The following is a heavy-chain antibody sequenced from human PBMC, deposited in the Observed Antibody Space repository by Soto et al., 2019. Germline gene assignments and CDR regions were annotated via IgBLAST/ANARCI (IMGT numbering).Heavy chain of an antibody. J-gene: IGHJ4*02. Sequence: GGSLRLSCVVSGFSFRIYSMNWVRQAPGKGLELISYISSDSGTIYYADSLKGRFTISRDNGKNSLYLQMNSLTDDDTAVYYCARGRLWSFDFWGQGTLVTVSS. V-gene: IGHV3-48*02. CDR1: GFSFRIYS. D-gene: IGHD3-10*01. CDR2: ISSDSGTI. CDR3: ARGRLWSFDF.